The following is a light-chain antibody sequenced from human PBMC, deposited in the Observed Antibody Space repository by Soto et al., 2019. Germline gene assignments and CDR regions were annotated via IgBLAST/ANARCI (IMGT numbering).Light chain of an antibody. J-gene: IGLJ3*02. CDR2: EVS. Sequence: QSVLTQPASVSGSPGQSITISCTGSSSDIGDYAYVSWYQQHPDKAPKLMIYEVSNRPSGVSNRFSGSKSGNTASLTISGLXAEDEADYYCSSYTSSNSILFGGGTK. CDR3: SSYTSSNSIL. V-gene: IGLV2-14*01. CDR1: SSDIGDYAY.